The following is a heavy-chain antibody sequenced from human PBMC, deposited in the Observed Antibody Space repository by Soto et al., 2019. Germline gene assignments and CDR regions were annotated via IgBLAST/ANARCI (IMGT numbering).Heavy chain of an antibody. CDR3: AGGPLYRQEAYYFDY. J-gene: IGHJ4*02. V-gene: IGHV3-30-3*01. Sequence: QVQLVESGGGVVQPGRSLRLSCAASGFTFSSYAMHWVRQAPGKGLEWVAIISYDGSNKYYADSVKSRFTISRDNSKNTLYLQMNSLRAEDTAVYYCAGGPLYRQEAYYFDYWGQGTLVTVSS. D-gene: IGHD2-15*01. CDR2: ISYDGSNK. CDR1: GFTFSSYA.